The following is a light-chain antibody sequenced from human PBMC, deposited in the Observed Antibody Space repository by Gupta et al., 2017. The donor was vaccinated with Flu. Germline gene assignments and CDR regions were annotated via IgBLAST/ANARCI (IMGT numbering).Light chain of an antibody. J-gene: IGLJ3*02. CDR1: NSDIGGYNY. V-gene: IGLV2-14*01. Sequence: QAALTQPASVSGSPGQLITISCPGTNSDIGGYNYVSWFQHNPGNAPKFIIYEVSNRPSGVSNRFSGSKSDNTASLTISGLQAEDEADYYCASFTNTDTWVFGGGTKVTVL. CDR2: EVS. CDR3: ASFTNTDTWV.